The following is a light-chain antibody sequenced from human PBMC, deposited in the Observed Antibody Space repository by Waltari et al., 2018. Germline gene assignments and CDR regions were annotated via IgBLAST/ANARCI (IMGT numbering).Light chain of an antibody. Sequence: ERVMTQSPATLSVSPGERVTLSCRASESVFINVVWYQQNGGQPPRLLIYGASTRAAGIPARFSGSGSGTDFTLTISSLQSEDFAVYYCQQYNNWPRTFGQGTRLEIK. J-gene: IGKJ5*01. CDR3: QQYNNWPRT. CDR2: GAS. CDR1: ESVFIN. V-gene: IGKV3-15*01.